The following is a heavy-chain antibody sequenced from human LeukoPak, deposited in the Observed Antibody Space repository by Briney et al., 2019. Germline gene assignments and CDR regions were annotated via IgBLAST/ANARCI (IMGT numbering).Heavy chain of an antibody. J-gene: IGHJ4*02. CDR2: ITGSGGST. CDR3: AKWAVSGRGFDY. V-gene: IGHV3-23*01. CDR1: GFTFSSYA. Sequence: GGSLRLSCAASGFTFSSYAMSCVRQAPGKGLEWVSDITGSGGSTHYADSVKGRFTISRDNSKNTLYLQMNSLRAEDTAVYYCAKWAVSGRGFDYWGQGTLVTVSS. D-gene: IGHD6-19*01.